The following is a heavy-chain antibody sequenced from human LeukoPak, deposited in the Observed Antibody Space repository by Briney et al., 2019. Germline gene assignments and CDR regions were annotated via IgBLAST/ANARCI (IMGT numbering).Heavy chain of an antibody. Sequence: PSETLSLTCTVSGGSFSSSDYYWSWIRQPPGKGLEWIGYIFYSGSTYYNTSLKSRVSISFDTSKNQFSLRLSSVTAADTAVYYCARDMAYYDSTGHPIGYMDVWGKGTTVTVSS. CDR1: GGSFSSSDYY. V-gene: IGHV4-30-4*01. CDR2: IFYSGST. CDR3: ARDMAYYDSTGHPIGYMDV. D-gene: IGHD3-22*01. J-gene: IGHJ6*03.